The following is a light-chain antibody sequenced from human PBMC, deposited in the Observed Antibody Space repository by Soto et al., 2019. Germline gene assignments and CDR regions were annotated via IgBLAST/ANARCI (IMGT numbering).Light chain of an antibody. CDR3: QQDNDAPFT. CDR1: QGISNY. Sequence: DVQMTQSPSSLSASVGDRVTITCRASQGISNYFAWYQQKPGKVPKLLIYAASTLQSGVPSRFSGSGSGTAFTLTISSLQPEDVANDYCQQDNDAPFTFGPGTKVHIK. V-gene: IGKV1-27*01. CDR2: AAS. J-gene: IGKJ3*01.